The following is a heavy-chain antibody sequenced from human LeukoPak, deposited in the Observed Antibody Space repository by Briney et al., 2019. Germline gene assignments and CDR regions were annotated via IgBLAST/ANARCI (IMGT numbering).Heavy chain of an antibody. CDR1: GGTFSSYA. Sequence: GASVTVSCKASGGTFSSYAISWVRQAPGQGLEWMGGIIPIFGTANYAQKFQGRVTITADESTSTAYMELSSLRSEDTAVYYCAREDCSSTSCYNGYYYYGMDVWGQGTTVTVSS. D-gene: IGHD2-2*01. J-gene: IGHJ6*02. CDR2: IIPIFGTA. CDR3: AREDCSSTSCYNGYYYYGMDV. V-gene: IGHV1-69*13.